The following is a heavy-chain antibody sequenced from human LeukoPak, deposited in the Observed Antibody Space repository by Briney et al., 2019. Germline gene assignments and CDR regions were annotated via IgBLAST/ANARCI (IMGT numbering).Heavy chain of an antibody. D-gene: IGHD6-19*01. V-gene: IGHV1-2*02. J-gene: IGHJ4*02. CDR2: INPNSGGT. CDR3: ARGYSSGRYPYDY. Sequence: ASVKVSCKASGYTFTGYYMHWMRQAPGQGLEWMGWINPNSGGTNYAQKFQGRVTMTRDTSISTAYMELSRLRSDDTAVYYCARGYSSGRYPYDYWGQGTLVTVSS. CDR1: GYTFTGYY.